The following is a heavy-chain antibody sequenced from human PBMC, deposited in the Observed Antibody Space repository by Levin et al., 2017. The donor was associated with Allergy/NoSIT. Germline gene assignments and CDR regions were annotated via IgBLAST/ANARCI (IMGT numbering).Heavy chain of an antibody. J-gene: IGHJ4*02. CDR3: AKGYNGYETRIFDY. D-gene: IGHD5-12*01. Sequence: GESLKISCAASGFTFSSYAMSWVRQAPGKGLEWVASINGIGISKYYADSVKGRFTISRDNSKNTLYLQMNSLRAGDTALYYCAKGYNGYETRIFDYWGQGTLVTVSS. CDR1: GFTFSSYA. CDR2: INGIGISK. V-gene: IGHV3-23*01.